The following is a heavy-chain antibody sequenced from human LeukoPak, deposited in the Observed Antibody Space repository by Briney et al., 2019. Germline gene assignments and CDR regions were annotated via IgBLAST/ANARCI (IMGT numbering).Heavy chain of an antibody. Sequence: ASVKVSCKASGYTFTGYYMHWVRQAPRQGLEWMGWINTNTGNPTYAQGFTGRFVFSLDTSVSTAYLQISSLKAEDTAVYYCARGPYCSGGSCYASEWDYWGQGTLVTVSS. J-gene: IGHJ4*02. CDR2: INTNTGNP. CDR1: GYTFTGYY. D-gene: IGHD2-15*01. V-gene: IGHV7-4-1*02. CDR3: ARGPYCSGGSCYASEWDY.